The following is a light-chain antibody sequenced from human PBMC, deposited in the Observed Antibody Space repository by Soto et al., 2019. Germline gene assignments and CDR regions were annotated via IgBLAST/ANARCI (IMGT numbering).Light chain of an antibody. Sequence: SVLTQPPSVSGAPGQRVTISCTGSSSNIGAGYDVHWYQQLPGTAPKLLIYGNSNRPSGVPDRFSGSKSGTSASLAITGLQAEDEADYYCQSYDSSLSVVFGGGTKLTAL. CDR1: SSNIGAGYD. J-gene: IGLJ2*01. CDR2: GNS. V-gene: IGLV1-40*01. CDR3: QSYDSSLSVV.